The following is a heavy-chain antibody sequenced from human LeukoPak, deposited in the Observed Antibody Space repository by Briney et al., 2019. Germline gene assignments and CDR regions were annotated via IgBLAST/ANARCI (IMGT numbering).Heavy chain of an antibody. CDR1: RFTFSNYG. V-gene: IGHV3-23*01. D-gene: IGHD3-22*01. J-gene: IGHJ4*02. CDR2: ISGSGGAT. Sequence: GGSLRLSCAASRFTFSNYGVNWVRQAPGKGLEWVSGISGSGGATYYTDSVKGRFTISRDNSKNTPYLQMNSLRAEDTAVYYCAKLPPYYYDSSGYFDYWGQGTLVTVSS. CDR3: AKLPPYYYDSSGYFDY.